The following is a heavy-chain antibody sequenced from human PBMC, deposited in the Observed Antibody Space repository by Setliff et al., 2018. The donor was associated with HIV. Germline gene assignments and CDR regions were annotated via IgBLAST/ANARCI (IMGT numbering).Heavy chain of an antibody. CDR1: GYSFTNYG. Sequence: ASVKVSCKASGYSFTNYGISWVRQAPGQGLEWMGWISSYNDNTNYALNLQGRVTMTTDTSTSTAYMELGSLRSDDTAVYYCARDDVGYCSGGSCYHLFDTFDIWGQGTVVTGSS. V-gene: IGHV1-18*01. CDR2: ISSYNDNT. CDR3: ARDDVGYCSGGSCYHLFDTFDI. J-gene: IGHJ3*02. D-gene: IGHD2-15*01.